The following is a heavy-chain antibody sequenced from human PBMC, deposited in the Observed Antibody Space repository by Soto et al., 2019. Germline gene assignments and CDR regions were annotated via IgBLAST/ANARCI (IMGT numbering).Heavy chain of an antibody. V-gene: IGHV3-23*01. CDR3: AKDRAIRPGSDFDY. CDR2: ISGSGGST. J-gene: IGHJ4*02. Sequence: PGGSLRLSCAASGFTFSNYAMTWVRQAPGKGLEWVSAISGSGGSTYYADSVKGRFTISRDNSKNTLYLRMNSLRAKDTAVFYCAKDRAIRPGSDFDYWGQGTQVTGSS. CDR1: GFTFSNYA. D-gene: IGHD3-9*01.